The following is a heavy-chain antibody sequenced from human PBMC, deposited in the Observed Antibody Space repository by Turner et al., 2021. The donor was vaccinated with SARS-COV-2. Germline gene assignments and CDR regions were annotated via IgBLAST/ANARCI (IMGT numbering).Heavy chain of an antibody. CDR1: GYTLTELS. V-gene: IGHV1-24*01. D-gene: IGHD2-21*02. Sequence: QVQLVQSGAEVKKPGASVKVSCKVSGYTLTELSMHWVRQAPGKGLEWMGSFDPEDAKTIYAQKFQGRVTMTEDTSTDTAYMELSSLRSEDTAVYYCATGYAYCGGGCSIDFWGQGTLVTVSS. J-gene: IGHJ4*02. CDR3: ATGYAYCGGGCSIDF. CDR2: FDPEDAKT.